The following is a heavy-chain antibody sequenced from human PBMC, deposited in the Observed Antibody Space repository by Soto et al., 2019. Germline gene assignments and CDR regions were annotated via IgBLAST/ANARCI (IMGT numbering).Heavy chain of an antibody. D-gene: IGHD3-10*01. J-gene: IGHJ4*02. CDR2: ISSSGSTI. Sequence: GGSLRLSCAASGFTFSSYEMNWVRQAPGKGLEWVSYISSSGSTIYYADSVKGRFTISRDNAKNSLYLQMNSLRAEDTAVYYCTTGRPLYYYGSGTPQGLDYWGQGT. V-gene: IGHV3-48*03. CDR3: TTGRPLYYYGSGTPQGLDY. CDR1: GFTFSSYE.